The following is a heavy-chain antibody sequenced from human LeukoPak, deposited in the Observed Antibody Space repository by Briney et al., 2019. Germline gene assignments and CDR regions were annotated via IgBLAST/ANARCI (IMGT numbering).Heavy chain of an antibody. J-gene: IGHJ6*02. CDR1: GGSISSGGYY. V-gene: IGHV4-31*03. CDR2: IYYSGST. Sequence: SETLSLTCNVSGGSISSGGYYWSWIRQHPGKGLEWIGYIYYSGSTYYNPSLKSRVTISVDTSKNQFSLKLSSVTVADTAVYYCASYVDLLDGDHYYYGMDVWGQGATVTVSS. CDR3: ASYVDLLDGDHYYYGMDV. D-gene: IGHD3/OR15-3a*01.